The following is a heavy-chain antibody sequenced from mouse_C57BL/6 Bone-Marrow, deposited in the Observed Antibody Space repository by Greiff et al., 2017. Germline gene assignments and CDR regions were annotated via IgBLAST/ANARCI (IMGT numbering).Heavy chain of an antibody. CDR2: ISNLAYSI. J-gene: IGHJ1*03. Sequence: EVMLVESGGGLVQPGGSLKLSCAASGFTFSDYGMAWVRQAPRKGPEWVAFISNLAYSIYYADTVTGRFTISRENAKNTLYLEMSSLRSEDTAMYYCARQGDYGWYFDVWGTGTTVTVSS. V-gene: IGHV5-15*01. CDR1: GFTFSDYG. CDR3: ARQGDYGWYFDV. D-gene: IGHD1-1*02.